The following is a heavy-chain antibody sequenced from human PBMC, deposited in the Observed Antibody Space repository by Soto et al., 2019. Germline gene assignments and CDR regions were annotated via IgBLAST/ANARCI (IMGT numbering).Heavy chain of an antibody. CDR1: GYSFTSYW. CDR2: IDPSDSYT. V-gene: IGHV5-10-1*01. CDR3: ARLAMVRGVATSGMDV. D-gene: IGHD3-10*01. J-gene: IGHJ6*02. Sequence: PGESLKISCKGTGYSFTSYWISWVRQMPGKGLEWMGRIDPSDSYTNYSPSFQGHVTISADKSISTAYLQWSSLKASDTAMYYCARLAMVRGVATSGMDVWGQETTLTISS.